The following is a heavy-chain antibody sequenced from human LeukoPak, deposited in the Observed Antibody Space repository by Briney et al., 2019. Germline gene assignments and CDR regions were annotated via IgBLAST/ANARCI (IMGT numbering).Heavy chain of an antibody. CDR1: GGTFSSYA. CDR2: IIPIFGTA. CDR3: ARDVVPAAITNYYYYMDV. J-gene: IGHJ6*03. V-gene: IGHV1-69*13. D-gene: IGHD2-2*02. Sequence: EASVKVSCKASGGTFSSYAISWVRQAPGQGLEWMGGIIPIFGTANYAQKFQGRVTITADESTSTAYMELSSLRSEDTAVYYCARDVVPAAITNYYYYMDVWGKGTTVTISS.